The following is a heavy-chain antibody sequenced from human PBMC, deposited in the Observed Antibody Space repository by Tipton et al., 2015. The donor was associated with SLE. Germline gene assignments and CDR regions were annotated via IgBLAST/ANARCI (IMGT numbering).Heavy chain of an antibody. V-gene: IGHV4-38-2*02. J-gene: IGHJ5*02. CDR3: VRDGFCRDGVCYRNWFDP. CDR2: IFHSGDA. Sequence: GLVKPSETLSLNCAVSGSSISRAYHWGWIRQPPGKGLEWMGSIFHSGDAYYNPSVRSRVTISIETSKNQFSLKLTSVTAADTAVYYCVRDGFCRDGVCYRNWFDPWGPGSLVTVSS. CDR1: GSSISRAYH. D-gene: IGHD2-8*01.